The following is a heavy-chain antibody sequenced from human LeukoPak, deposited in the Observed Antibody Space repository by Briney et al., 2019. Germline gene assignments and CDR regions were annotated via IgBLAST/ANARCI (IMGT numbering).Heavy chain of an antibody. D-gene: IGHD4-17*01. J-gene: IGHJ4*02. CDR1: GFTFSDYY. CDR3: ARNDQDYGDYDY. CDR2: ISSSGSTI. V-gene: IGHV3-11*04. Sequence: GGSLRLSCAASGFTFSDYYMGWIRQAAGKGLEWVSYISSSGSTIYYADSVKGRFTISRDNAKNSLYLQMNSLRAEDTAVYYCARNDQDYGDYDYWGQGTLVTVSS.